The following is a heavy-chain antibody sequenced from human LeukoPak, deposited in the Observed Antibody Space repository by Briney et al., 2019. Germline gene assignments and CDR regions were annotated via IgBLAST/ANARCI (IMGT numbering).Heavy chain of an antibody. D-gene: IGHD2-15*01. V-gene: IGHV4-59*08. J-gene: IGHJ5*02. CDR3: ARVDIVVVVAATRLSSWFDP. CDR1: GGSISSYY. Sequence: SETLSLTCTVSGGSISSYYWSWIRQPPGKGLEWIGYIYYSGSTNYNPSLKSRVTISVDTSKNQFSLKLSSVTAADTAVYYCARVDIVVVVAATRLSSWFDPWGQGTLVTVSS. CDR2: IYYSGST.